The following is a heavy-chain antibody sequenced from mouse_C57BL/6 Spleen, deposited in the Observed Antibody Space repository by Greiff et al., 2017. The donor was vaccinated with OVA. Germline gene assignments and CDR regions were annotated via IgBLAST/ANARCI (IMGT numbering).Heavy chain of an antibody. J-gene: IGHJ3*01. Sequence: VQLQQSGPELVKPGASVKIPCKASGYTFTDYNMDWVKQSHGKSLEWIGDINPNNGGTIYNQKFKGKATLTVDKSSSTAYMELRSLTSEDTAVYYCARGWSLPPTWFAYWGQGTLVTVSA. D-gene: IGHD2-3*01. CDR3: ARGWSLPPTWFAY. CDR1: GYTFTDYN. CDR2: INPNNGGT. V-gene: IGHV1-18*01.